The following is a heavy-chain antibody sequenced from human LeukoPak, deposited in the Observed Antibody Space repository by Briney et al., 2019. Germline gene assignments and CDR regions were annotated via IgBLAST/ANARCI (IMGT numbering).Heavy chain of an antibody. D-gene: IGHD4-23*01. J-gene: IGHJ4*02. Sequence: GGSLRLSCAASGFTFSSYWMTWVRQAPGKGLEWVANIHPEGSEKYFVDSLRGRFSISRDNAKNPVYLQMNSLRADDTAVYYCARDIYGGTFDYWGQGTLVTVSS. CDR1: GFTFSSYW. CDR2: IHPEGSEK. CDR3: ARDIYGGTFDY. V-gene: IGHV3-7*01.